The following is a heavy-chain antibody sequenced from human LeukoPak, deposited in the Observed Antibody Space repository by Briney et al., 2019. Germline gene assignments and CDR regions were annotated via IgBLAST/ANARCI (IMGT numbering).Heavy chain of an antibody. J-gene: IGHJ6*02. Sequence: GGSLRLSCAASGFTFNDYALYWVRQAPGKGLEWVTLISYDGYDKSYADSVRGRFTISRDNAKNTLYLQMNTLRVEDTAVYYCARDLMDYDVSTGLHHYYMDVWGQGTTVTVSS. D-gene: IGHD3-9*01. V-gene: IGHV3-30-3*01. CDR1: GFTFNDYA. CDR3: ARDLMDYDVSTGLHHYYMDV. CDR2: ISYDGYDK.